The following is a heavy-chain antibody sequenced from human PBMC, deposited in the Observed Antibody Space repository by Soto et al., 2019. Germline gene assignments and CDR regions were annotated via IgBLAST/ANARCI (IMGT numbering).Heavy chain of an antibody. CDR2: ISAYNGNT. Sequence: QVQLVQSGAEVKKPGASVKVSCKASGYTFTSYGISWVRQAPGQGLEWMGWISAYNGNTNYAQKLQGRVTMNTDTSTSTAYMELRSLGSDDTAVYYCARDGGYSSSSLHWFDPWGQGTLVTVSS. CDR1: GYTFTSYG. J-gene: IGHJ5*02. D-gene: IGHD6-6*01. V-gene: IGHV1-18*04. CDR3: ARDGGYSSSSLHWFDP.